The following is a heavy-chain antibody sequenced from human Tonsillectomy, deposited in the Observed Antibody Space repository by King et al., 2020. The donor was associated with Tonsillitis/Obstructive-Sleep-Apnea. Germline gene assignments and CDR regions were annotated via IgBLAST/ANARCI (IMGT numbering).Heavy chain of an antibody. CDR1: GHSFTSNW. J-gene: IGHJ6*02. Sequence: VQLVEYGAEVKRPGESLKISCKGSGHSFTSNWIGWVRQMPGKGLEWMGIIYPGDSDTRYSPSFQGRVSISADKSISTAYLQWNSLKASDTAMYYCASAPSDVRYYGMDVWGQGTTVTVSS. V-gene: IGHV5-51*01. CDR2: IYPGDSDT. CDR3: ASAPSDVRYYGMDV.